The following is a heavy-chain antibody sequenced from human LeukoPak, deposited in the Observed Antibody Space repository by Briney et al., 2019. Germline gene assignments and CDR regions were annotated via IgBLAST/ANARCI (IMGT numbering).Heavy chain of an antibody. CDR2: ISNSSSYI. V-gene: IGHV3-21*01. D-gene: IGHD3-10*01. CDR3: ARVEITMVRGVNL. Sequence: GGSLRLSCAASGLTFSSYSMSWVRQAPGKGLKWVSSISNSSSYIYYADSVKGRFTISRDNAKNSLYLQMNSLRAEDTAVYYCARVEITMVRGVNLWGQGTLVTVSS. CDR1: GLTFSSYS. J-gene: IGHJ5*02.